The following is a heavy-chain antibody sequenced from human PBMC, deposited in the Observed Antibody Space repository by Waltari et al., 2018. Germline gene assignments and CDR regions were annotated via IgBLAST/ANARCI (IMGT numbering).Heavy chain of an antibody. D-gene: IGHD3-22*01. V-gene: IGHV1-3*01. Sequence: QVQLVQSGAEVKKPGASVKVSCKAPGQRLEWMGWINAGNGNTKYSQKFQGRVTITRDTSASTAYMELSSLRSEDTAVYYCARSDPDYYYDSSGYSTTFDYWGQGTLVTVSS. J-gene: IGHJ4*02. CDR3: ARSDPDYYYDSSGYSTTFDY. CDR2: INAGNGNT.